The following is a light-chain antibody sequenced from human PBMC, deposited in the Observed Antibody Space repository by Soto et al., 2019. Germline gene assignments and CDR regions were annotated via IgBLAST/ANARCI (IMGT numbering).Light chain of an antibody. J-gene: IGKJ3*01. V-gene: IGKV1-39*01. CDR3: QQSYSAPFT. CDR1: QSISNY. CDR2: AAA. Sequence: DFQMTQSPSSLSASVGDRVTITCRASQSISNYLNWYQQKPGKAPKLLIYAAASLQSGVPSRFSGSASGTDFTLTISSLQPEDFATYYCQQSYSAPFTFGPGTKVDIK.